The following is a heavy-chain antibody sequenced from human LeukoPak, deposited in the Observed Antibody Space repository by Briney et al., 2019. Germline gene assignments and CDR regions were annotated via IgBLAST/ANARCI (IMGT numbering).Heavy chain of an antibody. Sequence: ASVKVSCKASGYTFRDYYMHWVRQAPGQGLEWMGWINPNSGGTNYAQKFQGWVTMTRDTSISTAYMELSRLRSDDTAVYYCARAGTVEMTPLDYWGQGTLVTVSS. D-gene: IGHD5-24*01. CDR2: INPNSGGT. J-gene: IGHJ4*02. V-gene: IGHV1-2*04. CDR3: ARAGTVEMTPLDY. CDR1: GYTFRDYY.